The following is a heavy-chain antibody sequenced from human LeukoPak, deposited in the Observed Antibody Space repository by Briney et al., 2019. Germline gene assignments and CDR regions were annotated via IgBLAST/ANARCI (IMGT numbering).Heavy chain of an antibody. CDR2: ISRSSSYI. Sequence: GGSLRLSCAASGFTFSSYSMNWVRQAPGKGLEWVSSISRSSSYIYYADSVKGRFTISRDNAKNSLYLQMNSLRAEDTAVYYCARDLNYGDYKLNSGDYYYMDVWGKGTTVTVSS. J-gene: IGHJ6*03. CDR1: GFTFSSYS. CDR3: ARDLNYGDYKLNSGDYYYMDV. V-gene: IGHV3-21*01. D-gene: IGHD4-17*01.